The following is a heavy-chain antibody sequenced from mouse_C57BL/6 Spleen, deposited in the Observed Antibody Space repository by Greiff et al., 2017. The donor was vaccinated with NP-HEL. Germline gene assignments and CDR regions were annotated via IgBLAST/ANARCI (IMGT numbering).Heavy chain of an antibody. CDR2: IYPGDGDT. CDR3: ARGMGFYVDY. D-gene: IGHD2-3*01. V-gene: IGHV1-82*01. J-gene: IGHJ2*01. Sequence: QVQLKESGPELVKPGASVKISCKASGYAFSSSWMNWVKQRPGKGLEWIGRIYPGDGDTNYNGKFKGKATLTADKSSSTAYMQLSSLTSEDSAVYFGARGMGFYVDYWGQGTTLTVSS. CDR1: GYAFSSSW.